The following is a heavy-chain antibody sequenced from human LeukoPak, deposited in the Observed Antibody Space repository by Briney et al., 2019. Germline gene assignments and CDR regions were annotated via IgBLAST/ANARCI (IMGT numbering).Heavy chain of an antibody. CDR3: AKHWVRTHDY. V-gene: IGHV3-9*01. J-gene: IGHJ4*02. CDR2: ISWNSGSM. Sequence: GGSLRLSCAASGFTFDDYVMHWVRQAPGKSLEWVSGISWNSGSMDYADSVKGRFTISRDNAKNSLHLQMNRLTVEDTAKYYCAKHWVRTHDYWGQGTLVTVSS. D-gene: IGHD1-14*01. CDR1: GFTFDDYV.